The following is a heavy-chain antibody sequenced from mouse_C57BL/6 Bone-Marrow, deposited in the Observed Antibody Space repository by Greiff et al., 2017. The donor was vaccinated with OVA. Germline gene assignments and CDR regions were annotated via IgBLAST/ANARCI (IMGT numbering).Heavy chain of an antibody. V-gene: IGHV1-81*01. J-gene: IGHJ4*01. CDR1: GYTFPSYG. Sequence: QVHVKQPGAELARPGASVKLSCKASGYTFPSYGISWVKQRTGQGLEWIGEIYPRSGNTNYNEKFKGKATLTSAKSSSPAYMELRSLTSEDSAVYFGAKYSLCDYDDAMDYWGQGTSVTVSS. CDR3: AKYSLCDYDDAMDY. D-gene: IGHD2-4*01. CDR2: IYPRSGNT.